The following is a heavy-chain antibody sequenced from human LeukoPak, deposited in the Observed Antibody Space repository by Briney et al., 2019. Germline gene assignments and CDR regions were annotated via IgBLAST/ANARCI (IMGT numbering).Heavy chain of an antibody. CDR2: ISGSGDNT. CDR1: GFTFSSHG. V-gene: IGHV3-23*01. Sequence: GGSLRLSCAASGFTFSSHGMSWVRQAPGKGLEWVSTISGSGDNTYYADSVKGRFTISRDNSKNTLYLQINSLRTEDTAVYFCAKEGRWLDSWGQGTLVTVSS. CDR3: AKEGRWLDS. J-gene: IGHJ4*02. D-gene: IGHD4-23*01.